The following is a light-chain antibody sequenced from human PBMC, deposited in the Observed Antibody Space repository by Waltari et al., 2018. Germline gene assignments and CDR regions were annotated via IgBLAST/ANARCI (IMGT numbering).Light chain of an antibody. Sequence: EIVLTQSPGTLSLSPGERATLSCRASLSVSSSYLAGYQQKPGQAPSLLIYGASRRAPGIPDRCSGSGSGTDFTLTISRLEPEDFAVYYCQQYGSSPGYTFGQGTKLEIK. CDR3: QQYGSSPGYT. CDR2: GAS. J-gene: IGKJ2*01. CDR1: LSVSSSY. V-gene: IGKV3-20*01.